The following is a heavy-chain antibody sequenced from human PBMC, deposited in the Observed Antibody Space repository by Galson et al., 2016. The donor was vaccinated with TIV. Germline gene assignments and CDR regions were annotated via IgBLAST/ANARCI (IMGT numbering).Heavy chain of an antibody. CDR3: ARMYRHGFDI. CDR2: IDWEDDK. D-gene: IGHD3-16*02. V-gene: IGHV2-70*04. J-gene: IGHJ3*02. Sequence: PALVKPTQTLTLTCSVSGFSLPTTGMRVSWIRQPPGGALEWLARIDWEDDKFYSPSLKTRLSISKDTYNNQVGLTITNMDPVDTATYYCARMYRHGFDIWGQGTMVTVS. CDR1: GFSLPTTGMR.